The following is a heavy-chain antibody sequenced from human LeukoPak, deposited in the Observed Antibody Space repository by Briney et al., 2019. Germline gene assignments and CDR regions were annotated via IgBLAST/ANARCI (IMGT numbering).Heavy chain of an antibody. Sequence: AASVKVSCKASGGTFSSYAISWVRQAPGQGLEWMGGIIPIFGTANYAQKFQGRVTITADESTSTAYMELSSLRSEDTAVYYCARVGDTAMVYDAFDIWGQGTMVTVSS. CDR1: GGTFSSYA. CDR3: ARVGDTAMVYDAFDI. CDR2: IIPIFGTA. V-gene: IGHV1-69*13. D-gene: IGHD5-18*01. J-gene: IGHJ3*02.